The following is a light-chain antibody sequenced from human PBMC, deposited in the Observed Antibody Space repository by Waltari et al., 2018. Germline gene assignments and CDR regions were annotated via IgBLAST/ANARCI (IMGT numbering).Light chain of an antibody. V-gene: IGKV3-20*01. J-gene: IGKJ1*01. CDR3: HQYCSSLWT. Sequence: EIVLTQSPGTLSLSPGARVPLSCRASQSVSSSYLAWYQQKPGQAPRLLIYGASSRATGIPDSFSGSVSVTDFTLTISRLEPEDFAVYYCHQYCSSLWTFGQGTKVEIK. CDR1: QSVSSSY. CDR2: GAS.